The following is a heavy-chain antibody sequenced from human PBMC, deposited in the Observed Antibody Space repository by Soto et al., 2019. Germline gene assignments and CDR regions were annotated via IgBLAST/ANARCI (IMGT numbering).Heavy chain of an antibody. Sequence: ASVKVSCKASGYTFTSYAMHWVRQAPGQRLEWMGWINAGNGNTKYSQKFQGRVTITRDTSASTAYMELSSLRSEDTAMYYCARRPYGSGHYYYYGMDVWGQGTTVTVSS. CDR1: GYTFTSYA. V-gene: IGHV1-3*01. D-gene: IGHD3-10*01. J-gene: IGHJ6*02. CDR3: ARRPYGSGHYYYYGMDV. CDR2: INAGNGNT.